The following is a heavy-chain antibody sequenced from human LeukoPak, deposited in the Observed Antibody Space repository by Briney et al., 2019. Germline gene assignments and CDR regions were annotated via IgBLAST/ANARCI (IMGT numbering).Heavy chain of an antibody. J-gene: IGHJ3*02. CDR2: IWYDGSNK. CDR1: GFTFSSYG. CDR3: ARAPGRGYSGYDDAFDI. D-gene: IGHD5-12*01. V-gene: IGHV3-33*01. Sequence: GRSLRLSCAASGFTFSSYGMHWVRQAPGKGLEWVAVIWYDGSNKYYADSVKGRFTISRDNSKNTLYLQMNSLRAEDTAVYYCARAPGRGYSGYDDAFDIWGQGTMVTVSS.